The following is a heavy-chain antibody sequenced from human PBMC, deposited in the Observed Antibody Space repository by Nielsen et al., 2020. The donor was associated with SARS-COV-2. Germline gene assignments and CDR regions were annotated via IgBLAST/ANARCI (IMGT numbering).Heavy chain of an antibody. V-gene: IGHV3-21*01. J-gene: IGHJ4*02. CDR3: ARESTRDDYGDYFDY. CDR1: GFTFSSYS. Sequence: GGSLRLSCAASGFTFSSYSMNWVRQAPGKGLEWVSSISSSSYIYYADSVKGRFTISRDNAKNSLYLQMNSLRAEDTAVYYCARESTRDDYGDYFDYWGQGTLVTVSS. CDR2: ISSSSYI. D-gene: IGHD4-17*01.